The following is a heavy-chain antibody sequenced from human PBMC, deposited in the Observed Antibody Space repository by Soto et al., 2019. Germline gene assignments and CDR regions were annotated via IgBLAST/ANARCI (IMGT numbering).Heavy chain of an antibody. Sequence: SETLSLTCAVSGGSISSSNWWSWVRQPPGKGLEWIGEIYHSGSTNYNPSLKSRVTISVDKSKNQFSLKLSSVTAADTGVYYCARHGQMGDSYGLIYYYYYGMDVWGQGTTVTVSS. CDR2: IYHSGST. D-gene: IGHD5-18*01. CDR1: GGSISSSNW. J-gene: IGHJ6*02. V-gene: IGHV4-4*02. CDR3: ARHGQMGDSYGLIYYYYYGMDV.